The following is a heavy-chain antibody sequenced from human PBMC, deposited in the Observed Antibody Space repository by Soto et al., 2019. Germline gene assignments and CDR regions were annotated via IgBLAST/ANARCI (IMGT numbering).Heavy chain of an antibody. J-gene: IGHJ4*02. CDR3: ASAYYDSSGYPFATKKRPNYFDY. CDR1: GYTLTELS. CDR2: FDPEDGET. V-gene: IGHV1-24*01. D-gene: IGHD3-22*01. Sequence: ASVKVSCKVSGYTLTELSMHWVRQAPGKGLEWMGGFDPEDGETIYAQKFQGRVTMTEDTSTDTAYMELSSLRSEDTAVYYCASAYYDSSGYPFATKKRPNYFDYWGQGTLVTVS.